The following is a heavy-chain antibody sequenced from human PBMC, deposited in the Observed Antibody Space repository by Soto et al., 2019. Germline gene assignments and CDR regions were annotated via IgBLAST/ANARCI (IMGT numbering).Heavy chain of an antibody. CDR1: GFTFSNAW. D-gene: IGHD3-10*01. V-gene: IGHV3-15*01. CDR3: TTGGPETQGAFDI. J-gene: IGHJ3*02. Sequence: GGSLRLSCAASGFTFSNAWMSWVRQAPGKGLEWVGRIKSKTDGGTTDYAAPVKGRFTISRDDSKNTLYLQMNSLKTEDTAVYYCTTGGPETQGAFDIWGQGTMVTVSS. CDR2: IKSKTDGGTT.